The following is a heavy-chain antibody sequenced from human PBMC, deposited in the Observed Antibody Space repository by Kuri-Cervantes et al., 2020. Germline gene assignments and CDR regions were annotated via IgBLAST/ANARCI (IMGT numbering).Heavy chain of an antibody. CDR1: GGTFSSYA. CDR2: IIPIFGTA. Sequence: SVKVSCKASGGTFSSYAISWVRQAPGQGLEWMGGIIPIFGTANYAQKFQGRVTITADESTSTAYMELSSLRSEDTAVYYCARGLYSSSWSTPYYYYGMDVWGQGTMVPSP. V-gene: IGHV1-69*13. CDR3: ARGLYSSSWSTPYYYYGMDV. D-gene: IGHD6-13*01. J-gene: IGHJ6*02.